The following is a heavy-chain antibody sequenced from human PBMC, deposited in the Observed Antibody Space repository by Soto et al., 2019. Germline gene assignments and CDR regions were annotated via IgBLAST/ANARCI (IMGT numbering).Heavy chain of an antibody. CDR2: VSTTGDST. CDR1: GFIFSTYS. Sequence: EVQLLESGGGLVQPGGSLRVSCEASGFIFSTYSMTWVRQAPGKGLEWVAAVSTTGDSTYYADSLKGRLTISRDNSKNTVFLQMNSLSADDTALYYCVKEPDVWGQGIAVTVSS. CDR3: VKEPDV. V-gene: IGHV3-23*01. J-gene: IGHJ6*02.